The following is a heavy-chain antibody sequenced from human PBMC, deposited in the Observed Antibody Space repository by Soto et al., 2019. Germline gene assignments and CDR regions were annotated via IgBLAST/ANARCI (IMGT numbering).Heavy chain of an antibody. J-gene: IGHJ3*02. CDR3: AMTYGDYVIGAFDI. V-gene: IGHV3-23*01. Sequence: EVQLLESGGGSVQPGGSLRLSCAASGFTFSSYAMSWVRQAPGKGLEWVSAISGSGGSTYYADSVKGRFTISRDNSKNTLYLQMNSLRVEDTAVYYCAMTYGDYVIGAFDIWGQGTMVTVSS. CDR1: GFTFSSYA. CDR2: ISGSGGST. D-gene: IGHD4-17*01.